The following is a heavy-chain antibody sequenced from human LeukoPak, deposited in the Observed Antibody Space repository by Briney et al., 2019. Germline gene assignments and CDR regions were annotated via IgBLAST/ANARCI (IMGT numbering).Heavy chain of an antibody. J-gene: IGHJ4*02. D-gene: IGHD1-14*01. V-gene: IGHV4-31*03. CDR1: GGSISSGGYY. CDR3: AGSAARSGTFDY. Sequence: SQTLPLTCTVSGGSISSGGYYWRWTRQPPGKGLEWIGYIYYSGSTYYNPSLKSRVTISVDTSKNQFSLKLSSVTAADTAVYYCAGSAARSGTFDYWGQGTLVTVSS. CDR2: IYYSGST.